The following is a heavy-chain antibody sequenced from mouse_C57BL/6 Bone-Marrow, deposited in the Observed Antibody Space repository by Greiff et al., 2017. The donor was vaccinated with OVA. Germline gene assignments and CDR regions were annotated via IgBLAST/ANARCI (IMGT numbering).Heavy chain of an antibody. J-gene: IGHJ2*01. CDR1: GYTFTDYY. Sequence: QVQLQQSGAELVRPGASVKLSCKASGYTFTDYYISWVKQRPGQGLEWIARIYPGSGNIYYNEKFKGKATLTAEKSSSTAYMQLSSLTSDDSAVYFWARSERLRDYYDDWGQGTTLTVSS. CDR2: IYPGSGNI. CDR3: ARSERLRDYYDD. D-gene: IGHD2-2*01. V-gene: IGHV1-76*01.